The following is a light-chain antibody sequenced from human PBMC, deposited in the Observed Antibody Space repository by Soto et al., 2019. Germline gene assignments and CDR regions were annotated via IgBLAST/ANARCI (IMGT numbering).Light chain of an antibody. CDR2: AAS. CDR1: QSISGN. J-gene: IGKJ1*01. V-gene: IGKV1-39*01. CDR3: QQSHSIPWT. Sequence: DIQMTQSPSSLSASVGDRVTITFRASQSISGNLNWYQQKPGKAPKLLIYAASNLQSGVPSTFSGSGSGTDFTLTISSLQPEDFATYYCQQSHSIPWTFGQGTKVDIK.